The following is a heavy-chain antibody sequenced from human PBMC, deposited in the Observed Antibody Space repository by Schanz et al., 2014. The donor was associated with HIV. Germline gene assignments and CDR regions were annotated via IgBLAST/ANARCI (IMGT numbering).Heavy chain of an antibody. CDR2: ISFDGNII. CDR1: GFNFSRYN. Sequence: DVQLVESGTYLVEPGESLRLSCVASGFNFSRYNMNWVRQTPGKGLEWISHISFDGNIIYYADSVQGRFTISRDNAKNSLFLQMASLRDEDTAVYYCARPWPRGVLRGSPGYFDYWGQGTLVTVSS. D-gene: IGHD3-10*01. V-gene: IGHV3-48*02. CDR3: ARPWPRGVLRGSPGYFDY. J-gene: IGHJ4*02.